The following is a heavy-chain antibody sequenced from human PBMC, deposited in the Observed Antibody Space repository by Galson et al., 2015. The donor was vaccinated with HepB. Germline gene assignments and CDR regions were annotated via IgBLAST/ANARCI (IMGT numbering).Heavy chain of an antibody. J-gene: IGHJ4*02. Sequence: SVKVSCKASGYTFTSYAMHWVRQAPGQRLEWMGWINAGNGNTKYSQKFQGRVTITRDTSASTAYMELSSLRSEDTAVYYCARVGTYYYDSSGYYYFDYWGQGTLVTVSS. CDR3: ARVGTYYYDSSGYYYFDY. V-gene: IGHV1-3*01. D-gene: IGHD3-22*01. CDR1: GYTFTSYA. CDR2: INAGNGNT.